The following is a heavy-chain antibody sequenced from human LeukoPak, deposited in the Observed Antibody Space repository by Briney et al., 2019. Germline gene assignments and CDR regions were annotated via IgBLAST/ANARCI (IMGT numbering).Heavy chain of an antibody. V-gene: IGHV1-8*02. CDR1: GYTFTSYG. Sequence: GASVKVSCKASGYTFTSYGISWVRQAPGQGLEWMGWMNPNSGNTGYAQKFQGRVTMTRNTSISTAYMELSSLRSEDTAVYYCARGDWTLLRGGDPWGQGTLVTVSS. CDR2: MNPNSGNT. J-gene: IGHJ5*02. CDR3: ARGDWTLLRGGDP. D-gene: IGHD3-22*01.